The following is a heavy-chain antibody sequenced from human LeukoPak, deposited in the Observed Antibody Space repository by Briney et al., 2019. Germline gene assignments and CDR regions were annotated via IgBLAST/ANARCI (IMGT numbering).Heavy chain of an antibody. Sequence: GESLEISFKGSGYSFTSYWIGWVRQRPGKGLEWMGIIYPGDSDTRYSTSFQGQVTISADKSISTAYLQSSSLKASDTAMYYCTRHLPQYCSGGSCYSDHWGQGTLVTVSS. CDR1: GYSFTSYW. CDR3: TRHLPQYCSGGSCYSDH. J-gene: IGHJ4*02. CDR2: IYPGDSDT. D-gene: IGHD2-15*01. V-gene: IGHV5-51*01.